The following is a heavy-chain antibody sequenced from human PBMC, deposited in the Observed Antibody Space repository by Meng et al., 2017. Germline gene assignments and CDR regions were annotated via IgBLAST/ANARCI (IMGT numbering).Heavy chain of an antibody. CDR2: IIPIFGTA. D-gene: IGHD5-18*01. CDR1: GGTFSSYA. Sequence: SVNVSCKASGGTFSSYAISWVRQAPGQGLEWMGGIIPIFGTANYAQKFQGRVTITADESTSTAYMELSSLRSEDTAVYYCARAPVDTAMVTAEYFQHWGQGTLVTVSS. J-gene: IGHJ1*01. CDR3: ARAPVDTAMVTAEYFQH. V-gene: IGHV1-69*13.